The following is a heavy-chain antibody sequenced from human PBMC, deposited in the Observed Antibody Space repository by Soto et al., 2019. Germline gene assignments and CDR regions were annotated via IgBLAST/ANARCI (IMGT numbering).Heavy chain of an antibody. CDR2: IYHSGST. V-gene: IGHV4-4*02. D-gene: IGHD2-21*01. CDR1: GGSISSSNW. Sequence: SETLSLTCAVSGGSISSSNWWSWVRQPPGKGLEWIGEIYHSGSTNYNPSLKSRVTISVDKSKNQFSLKLSSVTAEDTAVYYCARDHVVSRNWFDPWGQGTLVTVSS. CDR3: ARDHVVSRNWFDP. J-gene: IGHJ5*02.